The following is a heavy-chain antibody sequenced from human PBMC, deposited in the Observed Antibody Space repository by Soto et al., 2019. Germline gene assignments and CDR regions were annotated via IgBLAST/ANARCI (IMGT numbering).Heavy chain of an antibody. CDR2: VSTYNGNT. Sequence: ASVKVSFKAAGYSFTTYPITWVRQAPGQWLELLGWVSTYNGNTNYAQSLQGRVSMTTDTSTSTAYLELRNLRSDDTAVYYCARECSGLDFYNWGQGTRVTVSS. CDR1: GYSFTTYP. D-gene: IGHD6-19*01. J-gene: IGHJ1*01. V-gene: IGHV1-18*01. CDR3: ARECSGLDFYN.